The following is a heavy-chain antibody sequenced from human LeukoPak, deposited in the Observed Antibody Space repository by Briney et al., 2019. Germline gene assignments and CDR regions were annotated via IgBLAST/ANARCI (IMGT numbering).Heavy chain of an antibody. V-gene: IGHV3-74*01. J-gene: IGHJ4*02. D-gene: IGHD3-3*01. CDR3: ARDQYDTWSRKGNFDS. Sequence: PGGSLRLSCAASGFTFSSSGMHWVRQAPEKGLVWVSRINSDGSSTSYADSVKGRFTISRDNTKNSLYLQMNSLRVEDTAVFYCARDQYDTWSRKGNFDSWGQGTLVIVSS. CDR1: GFTFSSSG. CDR2: INSDGSST.